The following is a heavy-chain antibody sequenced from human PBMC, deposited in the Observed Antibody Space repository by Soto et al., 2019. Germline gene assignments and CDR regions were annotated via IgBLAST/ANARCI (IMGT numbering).Heavy chain of an antibody. D-gene: IGHD6-6*01. Sequence: GESLKISCKGSGYSFTSYWISWVRQMPGKGLEWMGRIDPSDSYTNYSPSFQGHVTISADKSISTAYLQWSSLKASDTAMYYCARLSIAARRYYYGMDVWGQGTTVTVS. V-gene: IGHV5-10-1*01. CDR1: GYSFTSYW. CDR3: ARLSIAARRYYYGMDV. J-gene: IGHJ6*02. CDR2: IDPSDSYT.